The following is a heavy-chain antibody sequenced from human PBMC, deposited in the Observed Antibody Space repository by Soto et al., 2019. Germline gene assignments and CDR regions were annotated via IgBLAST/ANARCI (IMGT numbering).Heavy chain of an antibody. D-gene: IGHD3-16*01. CDR2: IKGDGSST. Sequence: EVQLVESGGGLVQPGGSLPLSCESSGFTFTPYWMHWVRQAQGKGLVWVSRIKGDGSSTSQAVSMEGRFTISRDNAKDTVYLQMNSLRVEDTAVYYCARGGKNIYAVDVWGQGTTVIVSS. CDR1: GFTFTPYW. CDR3: ARGGKNIYAVDV. V-gene: IGHV3-74*01. J-gene: IGHJ6*02.